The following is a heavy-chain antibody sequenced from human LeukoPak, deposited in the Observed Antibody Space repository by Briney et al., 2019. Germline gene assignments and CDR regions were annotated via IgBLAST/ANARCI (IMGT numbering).Heavy chain of an antibody. CDR2: ISSSSSTI. D-gene: IGHD1-26*01. V-gene: IGHV3-48*01. CDR3: AKGMAGNYYGGTNY. Sequence: GGSLRLSCAASGFTFSYAWMSWVRQAPGKGLEWVSYISSSSSTIYYADSVKGRFTISRDNSKSTLYLQMNSLRAEDTAVYYCAKGMAGNYYGGTNYWGQGTLVTVSS. J-gene: IGHJ4*02. CDR1: GFTFSYAW.